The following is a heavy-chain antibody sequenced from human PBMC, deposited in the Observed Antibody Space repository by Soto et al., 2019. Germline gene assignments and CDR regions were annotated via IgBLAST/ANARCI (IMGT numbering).Heavy chain of an antibody. V-gene: IGHV3-23*01. CDR2: ISGSGGST. D-gene: IGHD3-16*01. Sequence: GGSLSLSCAASGFTFSSYAMSWDRQAPGKGLEWVSAISGSGGSTYYADSVKGRFTISRDNSKNTLYLQMNSPRAEDTAVYYGAKDRRGSDNWFDPWGQGTMVTVSS. CDR3: AKDRRGSDNWFDP. J-gene: IGHJ5*02. CDR1: GFTFSSYA.